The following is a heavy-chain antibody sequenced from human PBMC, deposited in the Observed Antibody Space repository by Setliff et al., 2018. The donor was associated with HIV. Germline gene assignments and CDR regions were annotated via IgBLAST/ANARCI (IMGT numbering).Heavy chain of an antibody. D-gene: IGHD3-10*01. CDR2: IIPSYVTP. J-gene: IGHJ6*03. V-gene: IGHV1-69*13. CDR3: AIEEGSGHYSNFFYYYYMDV. Sequence: GASVKVSCKASGGTFSSDAITWVRQAPGQGLEWMGTIIPSYVTPNYAQRFQGRVTITADESTSTAYMELRRLRSEDTAVYYCAIEEGSGHYSNFFYYYYMDVWGKGTTVTVSS. CDR1: GGTFSSDA.